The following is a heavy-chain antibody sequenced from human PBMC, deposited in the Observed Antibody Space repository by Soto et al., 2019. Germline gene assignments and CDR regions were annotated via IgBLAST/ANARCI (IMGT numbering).Heavy chain of an antibody. D-gene: IGHD5-12*01. V-gene: IGHV4-61*03. CDR1: GGSVNSEHYY. CDR3: AGGTDGKKVAY. J-gene: IGHJ4*02. Sequence: QVQLQESGPGLVKSSETLSLTCTVSGGSVNSEHYYWNWIRQPPGKGLEWIGYFYYTGSTNYNPSLESXXTXSAXMSKNHFSLKLSSVTAADTAVYYCAGGTDGKKVAYWGQGTLVTVSS. CDR2: FYYTGST.